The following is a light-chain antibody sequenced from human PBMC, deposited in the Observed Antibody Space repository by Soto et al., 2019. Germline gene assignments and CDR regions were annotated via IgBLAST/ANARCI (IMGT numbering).Light chain of an antibody. CDR3: QQYGRSPT. J-gene: IGKJ1*01. CDR2: GAS. V-gene: IGKV3-20*01. CDR1: QSISSS. Sequence: EIVMTQSPATLSVSPGERVTLSCRASQSISSSLAWYQQRPGQPPRLLIYGASTRATGIPDRFSGSGSGTDFTLTISRLEPEDFVVYYCQQYGRSPTFGQGTKVDIK.